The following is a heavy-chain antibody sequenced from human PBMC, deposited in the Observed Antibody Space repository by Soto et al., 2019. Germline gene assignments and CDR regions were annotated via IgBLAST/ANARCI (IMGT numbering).Heavy chain of an antibody. D-gene: IGHD3-9*01. J-gene: IGHJ6*02. V-gene: IGHV3-23*01. CDR3: AKNVWGITIFGGMDV. CDR1: GFTFSSYA. CDR2: ISGSGGSP. Sequence: EVQLLESGGGLVQPGGSLRLSCAASGFTFSSYAMSWVRQAPGKGLEWVSAISGSGGSPYYADSVKGRFTISRDNSKNTLYLQMNSLRAEDTAVYYCAKNVWGITIFGGMDVWGQGTTVTVSS.